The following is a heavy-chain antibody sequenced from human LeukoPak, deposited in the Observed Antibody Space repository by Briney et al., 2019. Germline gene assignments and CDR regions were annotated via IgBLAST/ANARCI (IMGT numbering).Heavy chain of an antibody. CDR2: ISGSGGST. CDR1: GFTFSSYA. V-gene: IGHV3-23*01. D-gene: IGHD3-3*01. J-gene: IGHJ4*02. Sequence: PGGFLRLSCAASGFTFSSYAMSWVRQAPGKGLEWVSAISGSGGSTYYADSVRGRFTISRDNSKNTLYLQMNSLRAEDTAVYYCAKAPNYDFWSGYYSTHDYWGQGTLVTVSS. CDR3: AKAPNYDFWSGYYSTHDY.